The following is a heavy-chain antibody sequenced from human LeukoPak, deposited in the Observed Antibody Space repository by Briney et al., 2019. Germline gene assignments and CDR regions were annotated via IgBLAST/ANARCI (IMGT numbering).Heavy chain of an antibody. CDR3: ANTRDYYDSSGYYYSYFDY. CDR2: IYTSGST. CDR1: GGSISSYY. J-gene: IGHJ4*02. Sequence: SETLSLTCTVSGGSISSYYWSWIRQPAGKGLEWIGRIYTSGSTNYNPSLKSRVTMSVDTSKNQFSLKLSSVTAADTAVYYCANTRDYYDSSGYYYSYFDYWGQGTLVSVSS. D-gene: IGHD3-22*01. V-gene: IGHV4-4*07.